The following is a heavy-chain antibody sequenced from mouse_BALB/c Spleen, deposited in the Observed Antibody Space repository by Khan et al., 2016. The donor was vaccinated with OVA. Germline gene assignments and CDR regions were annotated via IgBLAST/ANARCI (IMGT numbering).Heavy chain of an antibody. V-gene: IGHV3-2*02. CDR3: ARTARIKY. Sequence: EVELVESGPGLVKPSQSLSLTCTVTGYSITSGYGWTWIRQFPGNKLEWMGYISYNGNTNYNPSINNRISITRDITKNQFFLQLNSVTTEETATYYCARTARIKYWGQGTTLTVSS. D-gene: IGHD1-2*01. CDR2: ISYNGNT. CDR1: GYSITSGYG. J-gene: IGHJ2*01.